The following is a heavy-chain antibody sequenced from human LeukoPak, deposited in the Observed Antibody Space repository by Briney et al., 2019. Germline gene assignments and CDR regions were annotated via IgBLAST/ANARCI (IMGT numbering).Heavy chain of an antibody. CDR2: INPSGGST. J-gene: IGHJ6*02. V-gene: IGHV1-46*01. CDR3: ARGRIGFTRSSDVVVVAATPPGGYYGMDV. D-gene: IGHD2-15*01. Sequence: ASVKLSCKASGYTFTSYYMHWVRQAPGQGLEWMGIINPSGGSTSYAQKFQGRVTMTRDTSTSTVYMELSSLRSEDTAVYYCARGRIGFTRSSDVVVVAATPPGGYYGMDVWGQGTTVTVSS. CDR1: GYTFTSYY.